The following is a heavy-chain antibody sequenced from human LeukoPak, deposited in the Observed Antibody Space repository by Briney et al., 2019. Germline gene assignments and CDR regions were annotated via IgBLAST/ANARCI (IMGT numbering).Heavy chain of an antibody. V-gene: IGHV3-7*01. CDR3: ARVGGSSWALDY. Sequence: GGSLRLSCAASGFTFSSYGMYWVRQAPGKGLEWVANIKQDGSEKYYVDSVKGRFTISRDNAKNSLYLQMNSLRAGATAVYYCARVGGSSWALDYWGQGTLVTVSS. D-gene: IGHD6-13*01. CDR1: GFTFSSYG. J-gene: IGHJ4*02. CDR2: IKQDGSEK.